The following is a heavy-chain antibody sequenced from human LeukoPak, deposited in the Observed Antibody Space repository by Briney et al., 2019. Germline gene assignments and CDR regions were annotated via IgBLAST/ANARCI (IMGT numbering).Heavy chain of an antibody. CDR3: ARERRESGYDY. J-gene: IGHJ4*02. Sequence: GGSLRLSCAASGFTFSSNGMHWVRQAPGKGLEWVAVISYDGSNKYYADSVKGRFTISRDNAKNSLYLQMNSLRAEDTAVYYCARERRESGYDYWGQGTLVTVSS. V-gene: IGHV3-30*03. CDR2: ISYDGSNK. D-gene: IGHD3-3*01. CDR1: GFTFSSNG.